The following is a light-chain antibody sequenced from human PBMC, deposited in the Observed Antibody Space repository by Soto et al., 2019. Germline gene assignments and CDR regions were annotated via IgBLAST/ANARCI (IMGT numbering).Light chain of an antibody. J-gene: IGLJ2*01. CDR2: STN. V-gene: IGLV1-44*01. Sequence: QSALTQPPSASGTPGQRVTISCSGGRSNIGSNTVNWYQQLPGSAPKLLIYSTNQRPSGVPDRFSGSKSGTSAALAISGLQSEDEADYYCTAWDGSLDIVLIGGGTQLTVL. CDR3: TAWDGSLDIVL. CDR1: RSNIGSNT.